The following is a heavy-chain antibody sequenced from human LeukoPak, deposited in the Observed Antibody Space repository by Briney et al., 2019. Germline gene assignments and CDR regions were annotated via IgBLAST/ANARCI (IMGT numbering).Heavy chain of an antibody. CDR1: GFTVSSNY. J-gene: IGHJ4*02. D-gene: IGHD2-15*01. V-gene: IGHV3-53*04. Sequence: GGSLRLSCAASGFTVSSNYMSWVRQAPGKGLEWVSVIYSGGSTYYADSVKGRFTISRHNSKNTLYLQMNSLRAEDTAVYYCARDLGYCSGGSCQQNDYWGQGTLVTVSS. CDR2: IYSGGST. CDR3: ARDLGYCSGGSCQQNDY.